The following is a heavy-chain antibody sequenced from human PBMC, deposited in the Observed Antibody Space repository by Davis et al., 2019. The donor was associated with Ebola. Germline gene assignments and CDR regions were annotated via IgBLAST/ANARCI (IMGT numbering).Heavy chain of an antibody. D-gene: IGHD6-19*01. V-gene: IGHV3-23*01. CDR2: ISAVGYNT. J-gene: IGHJ4*02. CDR3: ATCGFCISTSGVDY. CDR1: GFTFSNYA. Sequence: PGGSLRLSCAASGFTFSNYAMSWVRQAPGKGPEWVSGISAVGYNTYHADSVRGRFTISRDNSKNTLYLQMNSLSGDDTAVYYCATCGFCISTSGVDYWGQGTRVSVSS.